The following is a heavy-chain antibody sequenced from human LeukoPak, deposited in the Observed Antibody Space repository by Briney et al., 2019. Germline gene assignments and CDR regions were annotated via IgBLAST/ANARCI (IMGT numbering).Heavy chain of an antibody. J-gene: IGHJ5*02. CDR2: IYYSGST. D-gene: IGHD3-10*01. V-gene: IGHV4-61*01. CDR3: ARGRVRFDP. CDR1: GGSVNSGNYY. Sequence: SSETLSLTCTVSGGSVNSGNYYWSWIRQPPGKGLEWIGYIYYSGSTNYNPSLKSRVTISVDTSKNQFSLKLSSVTAAGTAVYYCARGRVRFDPWGQGTLVTVSS.